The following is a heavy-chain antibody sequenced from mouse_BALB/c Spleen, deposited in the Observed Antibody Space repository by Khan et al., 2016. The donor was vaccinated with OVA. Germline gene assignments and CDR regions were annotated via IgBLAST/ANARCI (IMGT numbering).Heavy chain of an antibody. V-gene: IGHV2-9*02. CDR1: GFSLTSYG. CDR3: ARHEDK. J-gene: IGHJ2*01. CDR2: IWAGGSS. Sequence: QVQLKESGPGLVAPSQSLSITCTVSGFSLTSYGVHWVRQPPGKGLEWLGVIWAGGSSNYNSALMSRLSISKDNYTSQVILKMNSLQADYTAMYYCARHEDKWGQGTTLTVSS.